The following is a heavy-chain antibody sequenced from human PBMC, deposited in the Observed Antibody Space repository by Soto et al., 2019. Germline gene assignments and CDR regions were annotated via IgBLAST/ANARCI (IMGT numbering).Heavy chain of an antibody. CDR1: GDSISSSSDY. CDR3: ARRVAVDRYYFDY. Sequence: QPQLQESGPGLVKPSETLSLTCTVSGDSISSSSDYWGWLRQPPGKGLEWIGNVYLSGSTYYNPSLKDRVTISVDTSKNQSSLKLTSVTAADTALYYCARRVAVDRYYFDYWGQGTLVTVSS. V-gene: IGHV4-39*01. D-gene: IGHD6-19*01. CDR2: VYLSGST. J-gene: IGHJ4*02.